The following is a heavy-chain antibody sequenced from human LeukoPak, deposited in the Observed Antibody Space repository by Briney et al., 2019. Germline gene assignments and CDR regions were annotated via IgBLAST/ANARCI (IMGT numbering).Heavy chain of an antibody. CDR1: GFTFSNAW. CDR2: IKSKTDGGTT. V-gene: IGHV3-15*01. J-gene: IGHJ4*02. D-gene: IGHD1-7*01. CDR3: TTGNYPGSFDY. Sequence: PGGSLRLSCAASGFTFSNAWMSWVRQAPGKGLEWVGRIKSKTDGGTTDYAAPVKGRFTISRDDSKNTLYLQMNSLKTEDAAVYYCTTGNYPGSFDYWGQGTLVTVSS.